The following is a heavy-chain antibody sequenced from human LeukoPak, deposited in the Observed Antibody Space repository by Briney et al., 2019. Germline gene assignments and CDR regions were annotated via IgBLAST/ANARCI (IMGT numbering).Heavy chain of an antibody. CDR2: IYYSGST. V-gene: IGHV4-59*01. CDR1: GGSISSYY. D-gene: IGHD3-10*01. J-gene: IGHJ5*02. CDR3: ARVPPEDVVRGVIRFDP. Sequence: SETLSLTCTVSGGSISSYYWSWIRQPPGKGLEWIGYIYYSGSTNYNPSLKSRVTISVDTSKNQFSLKLSSVTAADTAVYYCARVPPEDVVRGVIRFDPWGQGTLVTVSS.